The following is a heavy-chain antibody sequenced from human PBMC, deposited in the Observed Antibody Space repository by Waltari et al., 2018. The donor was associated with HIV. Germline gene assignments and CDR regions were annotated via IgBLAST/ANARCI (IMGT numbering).Heavy chain of an antibody. V-gene: IGHV2-5*02. D-gene: IGHD2-8*01. Sequence: QITLKESGPTLVKPTQTLTLTCTFSGFSLSTSVVGLGWNRQPPGKAPEWLALIYWDDDNRYSPSLKSRLTITKDTSKNQVVLTMTNMDPVDTATYYCVHTTGLYCTTTYCRTFYSGKDVWGQGTTVTVSS. CDR2: IYWDDDN. CDR1: GFSLSTSVVG. J-gene: IGHJ6*02. CDR3: VHTTGLYCTTTYCRTFYSGKDV.